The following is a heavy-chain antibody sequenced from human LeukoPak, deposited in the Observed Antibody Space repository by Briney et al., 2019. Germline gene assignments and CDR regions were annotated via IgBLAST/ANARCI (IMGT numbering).Heavy chain of an antibody. CDR1: GYTFTDYY. V-gene: IGHV1-2*02. CDR3: ARAGKGRLDYYYYMDV. Sequence: ASVKVSCKASGYTFTDYYMHWVRQAPGQGLEWMGWINPKSGGTNYAQKFQGRVTMTRDTSISTAYMELSRLRSDDTAVYYCARAGKGRLDYYYYMDVWGKGTTVTISS. J-gene: IGHJ6*03. CDR2: INPKSGGT.